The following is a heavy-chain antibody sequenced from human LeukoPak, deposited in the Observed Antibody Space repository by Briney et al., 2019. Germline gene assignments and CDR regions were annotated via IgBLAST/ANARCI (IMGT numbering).Heavy chain of an antibody. CDR1: GFTFSTYV. V-gene: IGHV3-23*01. CDR2: ISGNGGST. CDR3: AKDRGY. Sequence: GGSLRLPCAASGFTFSTYVMTWVRQAPGKGLEWVSAISGNGGSTYYADSVKGRFTISRDNSKNTVYLEMNSLRAEDTAVYYCAKDRGYWGQGTLVTVSS. J-gene: IGHJ4*02.